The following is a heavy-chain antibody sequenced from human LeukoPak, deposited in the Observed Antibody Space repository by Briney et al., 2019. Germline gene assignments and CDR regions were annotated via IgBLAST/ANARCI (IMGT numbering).Heavy chain of an antibody. D-gene: IGHD6-13*01. V-gene: IGHV1-69*05. CDR1: GGTFSSYA. Sequence: SVKVSCKASGGTFSSYAISWVRQAPGQGLEWMGGIIPILGTANYAQKFQGRVTITTDESTSTAYMELSSLRSEDTAVYYCARGSSSPNWFDPWGQGTLVTVSS. CDR3: ARGSSSPNWFDP. J-gene: IGHJ5*02. CDR2: IIPILGTA.